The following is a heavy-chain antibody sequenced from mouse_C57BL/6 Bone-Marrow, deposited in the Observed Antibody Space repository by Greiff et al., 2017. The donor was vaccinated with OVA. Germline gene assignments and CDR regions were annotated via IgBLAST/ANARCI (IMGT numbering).Heavy chain of an antibody. CDR3: ARDEYYGTLDY. CDR1: GYSITSGYY. Sequence: EVHLVESGPGLVKPSQSLSLTCSVTGYSITSGYYWNWIRQFPGNKLEWMGYISYDGSNNYNPSLKNRISITRDTSKNQFFLKLNSVTTEDTATYYCARDEYYGTLDYWGQGTTLTVSS. V-gene: IGHV3-6*01. J-gene: IGHJ2*01. CDR2: ISYDGSN. D-gene: IGHD1-1*01.